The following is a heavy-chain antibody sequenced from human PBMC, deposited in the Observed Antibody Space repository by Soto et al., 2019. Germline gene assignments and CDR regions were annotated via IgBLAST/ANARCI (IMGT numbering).Heavy chain of an antibody. CDR2: IWYDGSNK. Sequence: QVQLVESGGGVVQPGRSLRLSCAASGFTFSSYGMHWVRQAPGKGLEWVAVIWYDGSNKYYADSVKGRFTISRDNSKNTLYLQMNSLRAEDTAVYYCARGTTVKRSYWYFDLRGRGTLVTVSS. CDR1: GFTFSSYG. D-gene: IGHD4-17*01. V-gene: IGHV3-33*01. J-gene: IGHJ2*01. CDR3: ARGTTVKRSYWYFDL.